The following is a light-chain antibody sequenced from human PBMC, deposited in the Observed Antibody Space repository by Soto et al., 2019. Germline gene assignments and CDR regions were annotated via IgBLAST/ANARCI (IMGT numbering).Light chain of an antibody. V-gene: IGKV4-1*01. CDR2: WAS. CDR1: QSVLYSSNNKNY. CDR3: QQYYSTPRT. J-gene: IGKJ1*01. Sequence: DIVMTQSPDSLAVSLGEKATINCKSSQSVLYSSNNKNYLAWSQQQPGQPPKLLIYWASTRESGVPDRFSGSGSGTDFTLTISSLQAEDVAVYYCQQYYSTPRTFGQGTKVEIK.